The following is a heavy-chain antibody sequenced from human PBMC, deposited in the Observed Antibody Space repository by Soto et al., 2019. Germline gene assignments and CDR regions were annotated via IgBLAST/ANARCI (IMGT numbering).Heavy chain of an antibody. CDR2: ISSSSTYI. CDR3: ASQTSGYYYYGMDV. Sequence: EVQLVESGGGLVKPGGSLRLSCAASGFTFSSYSMHWVRQAPGKGLEWVSSISSSSTYIYYADSVQGRFTISRDNAKNSLYLQMNSLSAEATAVYYCASQTSGYYYYGMDVWGQGTTVTVSS. J-gene: IGHJ6*02. V-gene: IGHV3-21*01. CDR1: GFTFSSYS.